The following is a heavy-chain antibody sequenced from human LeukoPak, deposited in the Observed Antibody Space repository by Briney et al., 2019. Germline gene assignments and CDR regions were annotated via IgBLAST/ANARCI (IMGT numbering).Heavy chain of an antibody. D-gene: IGHD5-12*01. J-gene: IGHJ4*02. CDR3: ASDAPTVGTFDY. Sequence: GGSLRLSCEASRLTFSNYWMHWVRQAPWKGLMWVSFINSDGSSTSYAETVKGRFTVSRDNAKNMLYLQMDSLRAEDTAVYYCASDAPTVGTFDYWGLGTLVTVSS. CDR2: INSDGSST. V-gene: IGHV3-74*01. CDR1: RLTFSNYW.